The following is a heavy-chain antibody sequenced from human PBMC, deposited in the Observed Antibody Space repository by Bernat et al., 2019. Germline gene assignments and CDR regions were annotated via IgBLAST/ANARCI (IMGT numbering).Heavy chain of an antibody. D-gene: IGHD4-23*01. V-gene: IGHV4-59*01. CDR3: VSVFGGNSAYWYFDL. Sequence: QVQLQESGPGLVKPSETLSLTCTVSGGSISSYYWSWIRQPPGKGLEWIGYIYYSGSTNYNPSLKSRVTISVDTSKNQFSLKLTSVTAADTAVYYCVSVFGGNSAYWYFDLWGRGTLVTVSS. CDR1: GGSISSYY. J-gene: IGHJ2*01. CDR2: IYYSGST.